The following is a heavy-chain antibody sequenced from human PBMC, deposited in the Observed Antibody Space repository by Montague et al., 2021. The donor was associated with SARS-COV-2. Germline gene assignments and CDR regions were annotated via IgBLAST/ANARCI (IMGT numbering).Heavy chain of an antibody. D-gene: IGHD4-17*01. CDR2: IYWDDDK. CDR1: GFSLRTSGVS. J-gene: IGHJ4*02. V-gene: IGHV2-5*02. CDR3: VHSYADYLFDY. Sequence: PALVKPTQTLTLTCSFSGFSLRTSGVSVGWIRQPPGKALEWLAVIYWDDDKRYSPSLKSRLTITKDTSKNQVVLTMTNMDPVDTATYYCVHSYADYLFDYGGQGTLVSVSS.